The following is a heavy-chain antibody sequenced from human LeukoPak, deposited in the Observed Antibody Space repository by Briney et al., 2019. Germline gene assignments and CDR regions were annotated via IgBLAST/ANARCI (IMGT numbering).Heavy chain of an antibody. V-gene: IGHV4-34*01. D-gene: IGHD3-16*02. Sequence: PSETLSLTCAVYGGSFSGYYWSWIRQPPGKGLEWIGEINHSGSTNYNPSLKSRVTISVDTSKNQFSLKLSSVTAADTAVYHCARGRVIFDYWGQGTLVTVSS. CDR2: INHSGST. CDR1: GGSFSGYY. CDR3: ARGRVIFDY. J-gene: IGHJ4*02.